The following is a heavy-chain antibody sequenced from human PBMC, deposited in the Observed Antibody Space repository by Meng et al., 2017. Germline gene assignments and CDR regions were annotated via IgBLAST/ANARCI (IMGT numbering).Heavy chain of an antibody. D-gene: IGHD6-13*01. Sequence: HVQVVLAGAEGEKSGACVKFYCKVSGYTFTGYYMHWVRQAPGQGLEWMGRINPNSGGTNYAQKFQGRVTMTRDTSISTAYMELSRLRSDDTAVYYCARGYSSSWYTDYWGQGTLVTVSS. CDR2: INPNSGGT. V-gene: IGHV1-2*06. CDR3: ARGYSSSWYTDY. J-gene: IGHJ4*02. CDR1: GYTFTGYY.